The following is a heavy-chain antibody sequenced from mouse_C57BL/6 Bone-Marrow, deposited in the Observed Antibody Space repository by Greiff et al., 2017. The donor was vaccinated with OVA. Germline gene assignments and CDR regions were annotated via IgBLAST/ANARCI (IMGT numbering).Heavy chain of an antibody. CDR3: ARGWNPLAY. Sequence: QVQLQQPGAELVKPGASVKLSCKASGYTFTSYWMQWVKQRPGQGLEWIGEIDPSASYHNYNQKFKGKATLPVEPSYSTAYMQPRSLTSEYAAVYCCARGWNPLAYWGQGTLVTVSA. J-gene: IGHJ3*01. CDR2: IDPSASYH. D-gene: IGHD1-1*02. CDR1: GYTFTSYW. V-gene: IGHV1-50*01.